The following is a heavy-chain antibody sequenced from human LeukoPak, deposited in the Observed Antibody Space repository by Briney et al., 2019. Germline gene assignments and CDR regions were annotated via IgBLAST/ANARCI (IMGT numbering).Heavy chain of an antibody. CDR3: ARGDLVGATTGFDY. Sequence: SQTLSLTCAISGDSVSSTSAAWNWIRQSPSRGLEWLGRTYYRSKWYHDCADSVKSRIYINPDTSKNQFSLQLNSVTPEDTAVYFCARGDLVGATTGFDYWGQGTLVTVSS. CDR1: GDSVSSTSAA. CDR2: TYYRSKWYH. D-gene: IGHD1-26*01. V-gene: IGHV6-1*01. J-gene: IGHJ4*02.